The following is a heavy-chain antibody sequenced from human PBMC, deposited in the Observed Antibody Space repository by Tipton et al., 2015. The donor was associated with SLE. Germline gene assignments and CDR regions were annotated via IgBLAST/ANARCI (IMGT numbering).Heavy chain of an antibody. CDR1: GGSISSGGYY. CDR2: IYSSGST. Sequence: TLSLTCTVSGGSISSGGYYWSWIRQPAGKGLEWIGRIYSSGSTNYNPSLKSRVTISVDMSKNHFSLNLNSVTAADSGVYYCTRTSTKEVIWGQGALVTVSS. CDR3: TRTSTKEVI. V-gene: IGHV4-61*02. J-gene: IGHJ4*02. D-gene: IGHD2-8*01.